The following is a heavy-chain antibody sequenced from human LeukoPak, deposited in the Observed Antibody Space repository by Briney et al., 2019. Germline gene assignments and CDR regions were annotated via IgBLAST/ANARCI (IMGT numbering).Heavy chain of an antibody. D-gene: IGHD5-18*01. J-gene: IGHJ4*02. Sequence: SETLSLTCTVSGGSISSSSYYWGWIRQAPGKGLEWIGSIYYSGSTYYNPSLKSRVTISVDTSKNQFSLKLSSVTAADTAVYYCARQLTGYSYGPDLDYWGQGTLVTVSS. V-gene: IGHV4-39*01. CDR2: IYYSGST. CDR1: GGSISSSSYY. CDR3: ARQLTGYSYGPDLDY.